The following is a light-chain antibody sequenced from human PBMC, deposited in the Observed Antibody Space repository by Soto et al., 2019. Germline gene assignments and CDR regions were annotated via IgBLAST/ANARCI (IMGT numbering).Light chain of an antibody. Sequence: DIPMTQSPTSLSASVGDRVTIACRASQSISSYLNWYQQKPGKAPKLLIYAASSLQSGVPSRFSGSGSGTDFTLTSSSLQPEDFATYYCQQSYSTPRTFGQGTKVDIK. CDR2: AAS. J-gene: IGKJ1*01. CDR1: QSISSY. V-gene: IGKV1-39*01. CDR3: QQSYSTPRT.